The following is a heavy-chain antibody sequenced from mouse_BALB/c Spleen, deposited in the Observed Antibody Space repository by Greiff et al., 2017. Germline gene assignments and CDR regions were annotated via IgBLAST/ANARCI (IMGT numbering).Heavy chain of an antibody. J-gene: IGHJ3*01. D-gene: IGHD2-10*01. V-gene: IGHV5-4*02. Sequence: EVQRVESGGGLVKPGGSLKLSCAASGFTFSDYYMYWVRQTPEKRLEWVATISDGGSYTYYPDSVKGRFTISRDNAKNNLYLQMSSLKSEDTAMYYCARDAYYGNWGFAYWGQGTLVTVSA. CDR2: ISDGGSYT. CDR1: GFTFSDYY. CDR3: ARDAYYGNWGFAY.